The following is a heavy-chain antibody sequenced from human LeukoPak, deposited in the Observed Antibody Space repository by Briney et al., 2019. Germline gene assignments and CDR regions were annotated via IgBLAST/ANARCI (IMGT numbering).Heavy chain of an antibody. CDR3: ASGLLGRVIPPDFDY. Sequence: PSETLCLTRAVYGGSFSGYYWSWIPHPPGKGLEWIGEINHSGSTNYNPSLKSRVTIPVATSKTQFSLKRSSLTAADTAVYYCASGLLGRVIPPDFDYWGQGTLVTVSS. D-gene: IGHD3-16*02. CDR2: INHSGST. V-gene: IGHV4-34*01. CDR1: GGSFSGYY. J-gene: IGHJ4*02.